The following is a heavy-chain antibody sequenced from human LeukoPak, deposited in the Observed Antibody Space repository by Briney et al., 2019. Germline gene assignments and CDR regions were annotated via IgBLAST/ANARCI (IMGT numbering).Heavy chain of an antibody. CDR1: GFTFTTYA. CDR2: ISYDGDKT. Sequence: GGSLRLSCTASGFTFTTYAMHWVRQAPGKGLEWVAVISYDGDKTYYADSVKRRFTISRDNSKNTLYLQVNSLRVEDTAVYYCARALWFGQTFPAYWGQGTLVTVSS. D-gene: IGHD3-10*01. J-gene: IGHJ4*02. V-gene: IGHV3-30*04. CDR3: ARALWFGQTFPAY.